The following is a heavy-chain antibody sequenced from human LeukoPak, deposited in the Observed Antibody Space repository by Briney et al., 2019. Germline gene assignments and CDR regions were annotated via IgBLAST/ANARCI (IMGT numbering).Heavy chain of an antibody. J-gene: IGHJ1*01. CDR2: INPSGGST. V-gene: IGHV1-46*01. Sequence: ASVKVSCKASGYTFTDYYVHWVRQAPGQGLEWMGIINPSGGSTSYAQKFQGRVTMTRDTSTSTVYMELSSLRSEDTAVYYCARGLDYYDSSGCLQHWGQGTLVTVSS. CDR3: ARGLDYYDSSGCLQH. D-gene: IGHD3-22*01. CDR1: GYTFTDYY.